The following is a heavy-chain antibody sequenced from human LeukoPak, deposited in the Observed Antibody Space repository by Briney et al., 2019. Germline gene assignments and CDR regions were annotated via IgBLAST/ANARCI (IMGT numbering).Heavy chain of an antibody. Sequence: SETLSLTCSVSGYSFTSGHYWGWIRQPPGKGLEWIGYIYYSGYTYYNPSLKSRVTISVDTSKNQFSLKLSSVTAADTAVYYCARESGYDSAGTYNWFDPWGQGTLVTVSS. D-gene: IGHD5-12*01. CDR3: ARESGYDSAGTYNWFDP. CDR2: IYYSGYT. J-gene: IGHJ5*02. CDR1: GYSFTSGHY. V-gene: IGHV4-38-2*02.